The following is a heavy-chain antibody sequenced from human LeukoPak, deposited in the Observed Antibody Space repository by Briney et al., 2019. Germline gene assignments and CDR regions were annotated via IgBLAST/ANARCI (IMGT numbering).Heavy chain of an antibody. V-gene: IGHV1-46*01. CDR2: IKSSGGTT. CDR1: GYTFTSYH. J-gene: IGHJ4*02. D-gene: IGHD2-2*02. Sequence: GGSLRLSCAASGYTFTSYHMHWVRQAPGQGLEWMGIIKSSGGTTSYAQKFQGRVTMTRDMSTSTVYMELSSLRSEDTAVYYCARDHCGSSASCYTSDYWGQGTLVTVSS. CDR3: ARDHCGSSASCYTSDY.